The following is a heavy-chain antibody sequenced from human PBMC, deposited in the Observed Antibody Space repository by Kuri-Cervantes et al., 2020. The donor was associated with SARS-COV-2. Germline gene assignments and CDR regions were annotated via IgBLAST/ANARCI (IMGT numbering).Heavy chain of an antibody. V-gene: IGHV3-30*07. Sequence: GESLKISCAASGFTFSSYATHWVRQAPGKGLEWVAVISYDGSNKYYADSVKGRFTISRDNSKNTLYLQMNSLRAEDTAVYYCARGTPQYGGPFDYWGQGTLVTVSS. CDR3: ARGTPQYGGPFDY. J-gene: IGHJ4*02. CDR2: ISYDGSNK. D-gene: IGHD4-23*01. CDR1: GFTFSSYA.